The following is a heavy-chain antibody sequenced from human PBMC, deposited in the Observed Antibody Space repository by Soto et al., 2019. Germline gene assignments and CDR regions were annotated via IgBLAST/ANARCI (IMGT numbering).Heavy chain of an antibody. Sequence: QVQLQESGPGLVKPSETLSLTCTVSGGTISRYYWSWIRQPPGKGLEWIGYMYNTGSTVYNPSFRSRVTIAVDTSKTQFSLKLNSVTAADTAGYYCARDLWGYCGTDCYPLDVWGQGTTFNVAS. CDR1: GGTISRYY. CDR3: ARDLWGYCGTDCYPLDV. CDR2: MYNTGST. J-gene: IGHJ6*02. V-gene: IGHV4-59*01. D-gene: IGHD2-21*02.